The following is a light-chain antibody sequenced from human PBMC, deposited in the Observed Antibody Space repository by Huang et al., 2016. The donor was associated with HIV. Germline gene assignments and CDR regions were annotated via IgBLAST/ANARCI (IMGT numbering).Light chain of an antibody. V-gene: IGKV1-39*01. CDR3: QQSYSIRRT. CDR2: AAS. J-gene: IGKJ3*01. Sequence: DIQMTQSPSSLSASVGDRVTITCRASQDISIYVNWYLHKPGKAPKLLIYAASNLQGGVPSRFSGSGSGTDFTLTIRSLQAEDFATYYCQQSYSIRRTFGPGTTVDIK. CDR1: QDISIY.